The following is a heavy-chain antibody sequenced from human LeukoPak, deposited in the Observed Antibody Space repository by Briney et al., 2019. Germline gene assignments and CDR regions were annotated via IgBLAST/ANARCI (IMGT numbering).Heavy chain of an antibody. CDR1: VCTLEDYD. V-gene: IGHV3-20*04. CDR2: INWDGGSK. Sequence: GGSLRLSCTASVCTLEDYDKLCLPDSPGKAVVGLCDINWDGGSKGYAASVKGRFTISRDHAKNPLYLQMNSLRAEDTALYYCARDTYSGSYLSWFDPWGQGTLVTVSS. D-gene: IGHD1-26*01. J-gene: IGHJ5*02. CDR3: ARDTYSGSYLSWFDP.